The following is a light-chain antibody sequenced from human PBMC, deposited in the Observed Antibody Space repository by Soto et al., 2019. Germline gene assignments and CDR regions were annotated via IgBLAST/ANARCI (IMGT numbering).Light chain of an antibody. V-gene: IGKV1-5*01. CDR2: DAS. Sequence: DIQMTQSPSTLSASVGDRVTITCRASQSISSWLAWYQQKPGKAPKLLIYDASSLESGVPSRFSGSGSGTEFTLTTSSLQPDDFATYYRQQYNSYSSWTFGQGTKVDI. CDR1: QSISSW. CDR3: QQYNSYSSWT. J-gene: IGKJ1*01.